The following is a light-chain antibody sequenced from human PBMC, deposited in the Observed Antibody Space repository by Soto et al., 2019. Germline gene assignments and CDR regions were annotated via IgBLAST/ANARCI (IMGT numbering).Light chain of an antibody. CDR2: GAS. Sequence: DILLTQSPGTLSLSPGERATLSCRASQSVRSSYLAWYQQKPGQAPRLLIYGASSRVTGIPDRFSGSGSGTDFTLTISRLEPEDFAVYYCQQYGNSPRFTFGQGTKLEI. V-gene: IGKV3-20*01. J-gene: IGKJ2*01. CDR1: QSVRSSY. CDR3: QQYGNSPRFT.